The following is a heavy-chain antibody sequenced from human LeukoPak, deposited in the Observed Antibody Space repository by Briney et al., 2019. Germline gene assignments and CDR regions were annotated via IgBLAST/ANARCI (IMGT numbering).Heavy chain of an antibody. CDR3: ARAASGRGGLGAFDI. J-gene: IGHJ3*02. CDR2: IYYSGST. V-gene: IGHV4-30-4*01. CDR1: GGSISSGDYY. D-gene: IGHD1-26*01. Sequence: PSETLSLTCTVSGGSISSGDYYWSWIRQPPGKGLEWIGYIYYSGSTYYNPSLKSRVTISVDTSKNQFSLKLSSVTAADTAVYYCARAASGRGGLGAFDIWGQGTMVTVSS.